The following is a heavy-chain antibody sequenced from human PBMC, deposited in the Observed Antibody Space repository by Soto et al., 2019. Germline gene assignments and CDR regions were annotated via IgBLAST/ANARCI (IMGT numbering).Heavy chain of an antibody. CDR2: ISAYNGNT. J-gene: IGHJ3*02. D-gene: IGHD2-15*01. CDR1: GYTFTSYG. V-gene: IGHV1-18*01. CDR3: ARDLELGVVVAATRAFDI. Sequence: ASVKVSCKASGYTFTSYGISWVRQAPGQGLEWMGWISAYNGNTNYAQKLQGRVTMTTDTSTSTAYMELRSLRSDDTAVYYCARDLELGVVVAATRAFDIWGQGTMVTVSS.